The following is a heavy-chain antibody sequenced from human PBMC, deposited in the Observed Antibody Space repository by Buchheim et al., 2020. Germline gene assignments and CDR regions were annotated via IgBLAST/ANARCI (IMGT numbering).Heavy chain of an antibody. CDR3: ASDIAAAGSGNRFDP. Sequence: QLQLQESGPGLVKPSETLSLTCTVSGGSISSSSYYWGWIRQPPGKGLEWIGSIYYSGSTYYNPSLKSRVTISVDTSKNQFSLKLSSVTAADTAVYYCASDIAAAGSGNRFDPWGQGTL. CDR2: IYYSGST. J-gene: IGHJ5*02. V-gene: IGHV4-39*01. CDR1: GGSISSSSYY. D-gene: IGHD6-13*01.